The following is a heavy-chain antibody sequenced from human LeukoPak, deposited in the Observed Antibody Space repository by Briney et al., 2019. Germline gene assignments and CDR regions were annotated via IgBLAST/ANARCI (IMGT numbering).Heavy chain of an antibody. CDR3: ARRYYDSSGYYYFDC. CDR1: GGSISSGGYS. CDR2: IYHSGST. D-gene: IGHD3-22*01. J-gene: IGHJ4*02. V-gene: IGHV4-30-2*02. Sequence: SETLSLTCAVSGGSISSGGYSWSWIRQPPGKGLEWIGYIYHSGSTYYNPSLKSRVTISVDTSKNQFSLKLSSVTAADTAVYYCARRYYDSSGYYYFDCWGQGTLVTVSS.